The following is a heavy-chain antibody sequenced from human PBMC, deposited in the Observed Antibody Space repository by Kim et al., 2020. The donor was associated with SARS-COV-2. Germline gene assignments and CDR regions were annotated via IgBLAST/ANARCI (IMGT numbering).Heavy chain of an antibody. D-gene: IGHD7-27*01. CDR3: ARCARANGGGYYSSSY. Sequence: GGSLRLSCAASGFTFSSYYMSWVRQAPGKGLEWVSAINSSGGTSYYDSAEERLIAIRNDTNKTPLYQKNNLLTGEDTAVYCCARCARANGGGYYSSSY. CDR2: INSSGGTS. J-gene: IGHJ6*03. V-gene: IGHV3-23*02. CDR1: GFTFSSYY.